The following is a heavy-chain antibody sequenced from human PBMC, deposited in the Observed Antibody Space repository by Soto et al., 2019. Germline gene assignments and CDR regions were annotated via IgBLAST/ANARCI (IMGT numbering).Heavy chain of an antibody. CDR3: ARDWGEVKTRGFLLGY. D-gene: IGHD3-16*01. J-gene: IGHJ4*02. V-gene: IGHV4-59*12. CDR2: IYYSGST. CDR1: GGSISSYY. Sequence: SETLSLTCTVSGGSISSYYWSWIRQPPGKGLEWIGYIYYSGSTNYNPSLKSRGTISVDTSKNQFSLKLSSVTAADTAVYYCARDWGEVKTRGFLLGYWGQGTLVTVSS.